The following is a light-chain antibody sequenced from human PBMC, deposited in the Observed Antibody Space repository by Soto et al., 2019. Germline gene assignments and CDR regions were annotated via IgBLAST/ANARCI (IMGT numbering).Light chain of an antibody. V-gene: IGKV3-20*01. Sequence: EILLTQSPATLSLSPGERATLSCRASQSISSYLPWSQQRPGQAPRLLIYNASNRATGIPARFSGTGSGTDFTLTISRLEPEDFAVYYCQQYGSSPITFGQGTRLEIK. CDR1: QSISSY. CDR3: QQYGSSPIT. J-gene: IGKJ5*01. CDR2: NAS.